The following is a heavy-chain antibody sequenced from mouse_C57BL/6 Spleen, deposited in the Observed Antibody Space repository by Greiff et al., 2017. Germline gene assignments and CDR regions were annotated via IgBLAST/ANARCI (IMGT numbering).Heavy chain of an antibody. CDR3: ARVHYYGSSYDYAMDY. Sequence: EVQRVEPGGGLVKPGGSLKLSCAASGFTFSDYGMHWVRQAPEKGLEWVAYISSGSSTIYYADTVKGRFTISRDNAKNTLFLQMTSLRSEDTAMYYCARVHYYGSSYDYAMDYWGQGTSVTVSS. V-gene: IGHV5-17*01. CDR1: GFTFSDYG. CDR2: ISSGSSTI. D-gene: IGHD1-1*01. J-gene: IGHJ4*01.